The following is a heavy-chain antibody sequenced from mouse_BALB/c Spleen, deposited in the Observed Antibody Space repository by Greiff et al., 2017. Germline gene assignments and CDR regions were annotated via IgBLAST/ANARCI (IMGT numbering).Heavy chain of an antibody. Sequence: EVKLVESGGDLVKPGGSLKLSCAASGFTFSSYGMSWVRQTPDKRLEWVATISSGGSYTYYPDSVKGRFTISRDNAKNTLYLQMSSLKSEDTAMYYCARPPDYGHFDYWGQGTTLTVSS. V-gene: IGHV5-6*01. CDR3: ARPPDYGHFDY. CDR2: ISSGGSYT. D-gene: IGHD1-2*01. J-gene: IGHJ2*01. CDR1: GFTFSSYG.